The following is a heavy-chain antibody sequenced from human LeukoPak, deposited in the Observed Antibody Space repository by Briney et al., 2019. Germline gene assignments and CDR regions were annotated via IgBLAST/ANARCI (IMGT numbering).Heavy chain of an antibody. CDR1: GFTFSSYA. V-gene: IGHV3-64*01. CDR3: AREGEWELQYYFDY. Sequence: GGSLRLSCAASGFTFSSYAMHWVRQAPGKGLEYVSAISSNGGSTYYANSVKGRFTISRDNSKNTLYLQMGSLRAEDMAVYYCAREGEWELQYYFDYWGQGTLVTVSS. D-gene: IGHD1-26*01. CDR2: ISSNGGST. J-gene: IGHJ4*02.